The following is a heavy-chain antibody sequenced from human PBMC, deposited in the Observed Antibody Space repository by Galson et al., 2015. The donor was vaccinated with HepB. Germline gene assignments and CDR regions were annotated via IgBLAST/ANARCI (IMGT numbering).Heavy chain of an antibody. CDR1: GFTFSSYG. Sequence: SLRLSCAASGFTFSSYGMHWVRQAPGKGLEWVAVIWYDGSNKYYADSVKGRFTISRDNSKNTLYLQMNSLRAEDTAVYYCARDPIRRGYSYGYYFDYWGQGTLVTVSS. J-gene: IGHJ4*02. CDR3: ARDPIRRGYSYGYYFDY. D-gene: IGHD5-18*01. CDR2: IWYDGSNK. V-gene: IGHV3-33*08.